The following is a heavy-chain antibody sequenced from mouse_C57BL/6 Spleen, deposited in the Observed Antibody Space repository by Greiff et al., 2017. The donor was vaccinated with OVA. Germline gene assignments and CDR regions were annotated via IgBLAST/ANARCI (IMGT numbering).Heavy chain of an antibody. Sequence: VQLQQSGPELVKPGASVKISCKASGYAFSSYWMNWVKQRPGKGLEWIGQIYPGDGDTNYNGKFKGKATLTVDKSSSTAYMQLRSLTSEDSAVYVSAIKGYSNYGWFDYWGQGTTLTVSS. CDR2: IYPGDGDT. J-gene: IGHJ2*01. CDR3: AIKGYSNYGWFDY. CDR1: GYAFSSYW. D-gene: IGHD2-5*01. V-gene: IGHV1-80*01.